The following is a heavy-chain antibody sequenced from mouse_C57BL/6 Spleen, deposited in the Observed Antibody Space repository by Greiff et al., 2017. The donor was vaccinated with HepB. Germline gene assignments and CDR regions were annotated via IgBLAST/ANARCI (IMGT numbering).Heavy chain of an antibody. Sequence: VKLMDSGPELVKPGASVKISCKASGYAFSSSWMNWVKQRPGKGLEWIGRIYPGDGDTNYNGKFKGKATLTADKSSSTAYMQLSSLTSEDSAVYFCARSLITTIFDYWGQGTTLTVSS. J-gene: IGHJ2*01. D-gene: IGHD1-1*01. CDR2: IYPGDGDT. CDR1: GYAFSSSW. CDR3: ARSLITTIFDY. V-gene: IGHV1-82*01.